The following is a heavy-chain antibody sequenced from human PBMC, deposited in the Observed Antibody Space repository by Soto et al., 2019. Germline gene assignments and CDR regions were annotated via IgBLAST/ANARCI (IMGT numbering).Heavy chain of an antibody. CDR2: ISDDGSNK. CDR1: GFPFTSYG. J-gene: IGHJ4*02. Sequence: QVPLVESGGGVVQPGRSLRLSCAASGFPFTSYGMQWVRQAPGKGLEWVALISDDGSNKYYADSVKGRFTISRDNSKKMLFLQMSSLRAEDTAVYYCAAGYSFGDYWGQGTLVTVSP. CDR3: AAGYSFGDY. D-gene: IGHD5-18*01. V-gene: IGHV3-30*03.